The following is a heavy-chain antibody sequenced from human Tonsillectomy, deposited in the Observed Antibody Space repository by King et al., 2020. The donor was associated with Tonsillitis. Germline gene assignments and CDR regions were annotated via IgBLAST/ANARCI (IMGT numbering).Heavy chain of an antibody. J-gene: IGHJ6*03. Sequence: QLQESGPGLVKPSQTLSLTCTVSGGTISTGGWNWSWIRQLPGKGLEGIGNVYYSGSTYYNPSLQSRVALSVDTSKNQFSLKLSSVTAADPAIYYCARDVRRYYTSGERSSYYYMDVWGKGTTVTVSS. CDR1: GGTISTGGWN. V-gene: IGHV4-31*03. D-gene: IGHD3-10*01. CDR2: VYYSGST. CDR3: ARDVRRYYTSGERSSYYYMDV.